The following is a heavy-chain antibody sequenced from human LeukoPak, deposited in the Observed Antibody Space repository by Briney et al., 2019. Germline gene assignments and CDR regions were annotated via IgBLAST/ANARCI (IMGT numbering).Heavy chain of an antibody. V-gene: IGHV1-69*05. CDR3: AREKPYYYDSSGYFNWFDP. CDR1: GGTFSSYA. Sequence: SVRVCYKAAGGTFSSYAISWVRQAPGQGLGWMGGILPIFGTANYEQKFQGRVTITTDESTSTAYMELSSLRSEDTAVYYCAREKPYYYDSSGYFNWFDPWGQGTLVTVSS. D-gene: IGHD3-22*01. J-gene: IGHJ5*02. CDR2: ILPIFGTA.